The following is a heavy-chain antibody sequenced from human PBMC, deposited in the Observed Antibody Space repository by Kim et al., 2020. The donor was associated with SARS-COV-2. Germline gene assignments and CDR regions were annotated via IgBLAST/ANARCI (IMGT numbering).Heavy chain of an antibody. J-gene: IGHJ6*02. CDR3: AKLKTTSCYSAMDV. V-gene: IGHV3-23*01. D-gene: IGHD2-2*02. Sequence: ADSVKGRVSTSGDATQNPLYLQVNSLRAEDTAVYYCAKLKTTSCYSAMDVWGQGTTVTVSS.